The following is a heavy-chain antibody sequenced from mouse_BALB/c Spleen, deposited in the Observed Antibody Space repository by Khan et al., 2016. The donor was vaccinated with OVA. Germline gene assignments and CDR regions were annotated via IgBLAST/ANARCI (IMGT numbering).Heavy chain of an antibody. D-gene: IGHD1-2*01. V-gene: IGHV14-3*02. CDR1: GFNIKDTY. J-gene: IGHJ2*01. Sequence: VQLQQSGAELVKPGASVKLSCTASGFNIKDTYMHWVKQRPEQGLEWIGRIDPANGNTKYDPKFQGQATITADTSSNTAYLKLSSLTSEDTAVYYCAITTATYYFDYWVQGTTLTVSS. CDR3: AITTATYYFDY. CDR2: IDPANGNT.